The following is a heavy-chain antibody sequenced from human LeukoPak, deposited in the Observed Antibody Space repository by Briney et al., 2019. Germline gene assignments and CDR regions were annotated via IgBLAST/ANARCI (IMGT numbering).Heavy chain of an antibody. CDR1: GYTFTGYY. V-gene: IGHV1-2*02. CDR2: INPNSGGT. D-gene: IGHD2-2*02. CDR3: AAYGGYCSSTSCYRRYYYMDV. J-gene: IGHJ6*03. Sequence: ASVKVSCKASGYTFTGYYMHWVRQAPGQGLEWMGWINPNSGGTNYAQKFQGRVTMTRDTSISTAFMELSRLRSDDTAVYYCAAYGGYCSSTSCYRRYYYMDVWGKGTTVTVSS.